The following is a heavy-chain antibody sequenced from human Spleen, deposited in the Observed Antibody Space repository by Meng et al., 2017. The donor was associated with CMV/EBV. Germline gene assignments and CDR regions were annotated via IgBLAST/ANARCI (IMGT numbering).Heavy chain of an antibody. D-gene: IGHD6-13*01. Sequence: SGSTFAAHYIHWVRQAPGQGLEWMGWLNPKSSNTNYTQKFQGRVNMSRDTSISTAYLEVSRLRSDDTAMYYCTRDLSSRIAAAEYFQRWGQGTLVTVSS. CDR3: TRDLSSRIAAAEYFQR. J-gene: IGHJ1*01. CDR1: GSTFAAHY. CDR2: LNPKSSNT. V-gene: IGHV1-2*02.